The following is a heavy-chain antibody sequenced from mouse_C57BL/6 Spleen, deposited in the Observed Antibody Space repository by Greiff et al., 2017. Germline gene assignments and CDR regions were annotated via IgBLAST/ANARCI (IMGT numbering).Heavy chain of an antibody. Sequence: LQESGAELVRPGTSVKVSCKASGYAFTNYLIEWVKQRPGQGLEWIGVINPGSGGTNYNEKFKGKATLTADKSSSTAYMQLSSLTSEDSAVYFCARDTTVGFDYWGQGTTLTVSS. CDR2: INPGSGGT. CDR3: ARDTTVGFDY. J-gene: IGHJ2*01. D-gene: IGHD1-1*01. CDR1: GYAFTNYL. V-gene: IGHV1-54*01.